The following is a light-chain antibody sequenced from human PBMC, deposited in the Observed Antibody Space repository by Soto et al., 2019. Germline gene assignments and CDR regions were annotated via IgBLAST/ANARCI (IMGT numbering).Light chain of an antibody. V-gene: IGKV1-33*01. Sequence: DIQLTQSPPSLSASEGDRVTITCQASHDIKNYLNWYQQKPGKAPKLLIYDASNLETGVPSRFSGSGAGTDFTFTIGSLQPEDVATYYCQQFDSLPLYTFGQRTKVEIK. CDR3: QQFDSLPLYT. CDR2: DAS. CDR1: HDIKNY. J-gene: IGKJ2*01.